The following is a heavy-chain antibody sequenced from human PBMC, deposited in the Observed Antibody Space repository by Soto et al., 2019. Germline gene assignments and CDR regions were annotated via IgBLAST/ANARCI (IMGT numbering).Heavy chain of an antibody. CDR2: IKPDGSGD. V-gene: IGHV3-7*01. J-gene: IGHJ4*02. Sequence: GGSLRLSCAASGFTFSDHWMSWVRQAPGKGLEWVANIKPDGSGDFYVDSVKGRFTISRDNAKNSLYLQMNGLRAEDTAVYYCARDSPIVTTGEIDYWGQGTLVTVSS. CDR1: GFTFSDHW. D-gene: IGHD3-16*01. CDR3: ARDSPIVTTGEIDY.